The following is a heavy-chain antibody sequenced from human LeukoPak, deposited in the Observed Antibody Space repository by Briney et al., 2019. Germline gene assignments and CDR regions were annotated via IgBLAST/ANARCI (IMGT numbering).Heavy chain of an antibody. CDR3: ARGFQRGAFDI. Sequence: SETLSLTCTVSGGSISSYYWSWIRQPPGKRLEWIGYIFYSGSTNYNPSLKSRVTISVDTSKNQFSLKLSSVTAADTAVYYCARGFQRGAFDIWGQGTMVTVSS. J-gene: IGHJ3*02. D-gene: IGHD6-25*01. V-gene: IGHV4-59*01. CDR1: GGSISSYY. CDR2: IFYSGST.